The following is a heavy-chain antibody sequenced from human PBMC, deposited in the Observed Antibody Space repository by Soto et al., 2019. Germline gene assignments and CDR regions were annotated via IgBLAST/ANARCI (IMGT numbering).Heavy chain of an antibody. CDR2: IIPMFGTA. CDR1: GGTFSSYA. J-gene: IGHJ4*02. Sequence: QVQLVQSGAEVKKPGSSVKVSCKASGGTFSSYAISWVRQAPGQGLEWMGGIIPMFGTADYAQKFQGRVTITADESTSTAYMELNSLRAEDTAVYYCAYSSSWYFDYWGQGTLVTVSS. D-gene: IGHD6-13*01. V-gene: IGHV1-69*01. CDR3: AYSSSWYFDY.